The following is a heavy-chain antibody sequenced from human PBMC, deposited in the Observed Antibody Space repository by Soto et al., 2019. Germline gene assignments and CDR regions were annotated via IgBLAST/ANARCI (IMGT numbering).Heavy chain of an antibody. CDR3: AKDTGPN. CDR1: GFTFDNYA. V-gene: IGHV3-9*01. J-gene: IGHJ4*02. Sequence: GGSLRLSCAASGFTFDNYAMHWVRQAPGKGLEWVSGISWNSNTIAYADSVKGRFTISRDNAKNSLYLQMNSLRAEDAAFYYCAKDTGPNWGQGTLVTVS. CDR2: ISWNSNTI.